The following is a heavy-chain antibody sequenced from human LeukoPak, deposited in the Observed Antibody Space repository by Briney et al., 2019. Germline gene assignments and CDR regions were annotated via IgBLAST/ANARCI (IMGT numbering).Heavy chain of an antibody. Sequence: SETLSLTCTASGGTISSYYWSWIRQPPGKGPEWIGYFHYSGTTNYNPSLNSRVTISLDTSKNQFSLKLSSVTAADTAVYYCARVDANWGVVDYWGQGTLVTVSS. J-gene: IGHJ4*02. CDR1: GGTISSYY. D-gene: IGHD7-27*01. V-gene: IGHV4-59*01. CDR3: ARVDANWGVVDY. CDR2: FHYSGTT.